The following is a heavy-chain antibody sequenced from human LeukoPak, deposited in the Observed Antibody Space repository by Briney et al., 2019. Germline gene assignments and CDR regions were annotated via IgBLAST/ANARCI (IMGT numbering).Heavy chain of an antibody. CDR1: GFTFNNYA. V-gene: IGHV3-23*01. J-gene: IGHJ4*02. Sequence: GGSLRLSCAASGFTFNNYAMTWVRQAPGKGLEWVSAITVGGGTTYYADSVRGRFTISRDNSKNTLYLQMNSLRAEDTAVYYCARDTYYDILTGPTFDYWGQGTLVTVSS. CDR3: ARDTYYDILTGPTFDY. CDR2: ITVGGGTT. D-gene: IGHD3-9*01.